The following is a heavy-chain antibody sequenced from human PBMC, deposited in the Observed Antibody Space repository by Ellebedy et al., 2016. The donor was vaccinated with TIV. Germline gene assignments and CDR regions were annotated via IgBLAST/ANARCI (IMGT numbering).Heavy chain of an antibody. V-gene: IGHV3-30*02. CDR2: IRFDGSNE. D-gene: IGHD3-10*01. CDR3: CYMGSGTYGDLDY. J-gene: IGHJ4*01. CDR1: GFTFSRYF. Sequence: GESLKISCAASGFTFSRYFMNWVRQAPGQGLEWVAFIRFDGSNEYYADSVKGRFTISRDNSKNTLYLQMNSLRAEDTAVYSCCYMGSGTYGDLDYWGHGTLVTVSS.